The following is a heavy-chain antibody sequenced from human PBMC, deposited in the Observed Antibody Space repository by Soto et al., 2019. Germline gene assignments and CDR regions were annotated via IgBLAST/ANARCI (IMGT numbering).Heavy chain of an antibody. CDR3: ARDRRVGAPNGD. J-gene: IGHJ4*02. CDR2: IIPIFGTA. V-gene: IGHV1-69*13. Sequence: SVKGSCKASGGTFSSYAISWVRQAPGQGLEWMGGIIPIFGTANYAQKFQGRVTITADESTSTAYMELSSLRSEDTAVYYCARDRRVGAPNGDWAQGTLVTVSS. D-gene: IGHD1-26*01. CDR1: GGTFSSYA.